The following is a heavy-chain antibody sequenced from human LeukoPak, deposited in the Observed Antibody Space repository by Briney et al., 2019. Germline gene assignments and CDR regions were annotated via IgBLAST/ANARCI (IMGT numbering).Heavy chain of an antibody. Sequence: PSETLSLTCAVSGGSFSGHYWSWIRQPPGMGLEWIGEINHSGSTNYNPSLKSRVTISVDTSKNQFSLKLSSVTAADTAVYYCALSDYYDSSGYSYWGQGTMVTVSS. CDR3: ALSDYYDSSGYSY. D-gene: IGHD3-22*01. J-gene: IGHJ3*01. V-gene: IGHV4-34*01. CDR2: INHSGST. CDR1: GGSFSGHY.